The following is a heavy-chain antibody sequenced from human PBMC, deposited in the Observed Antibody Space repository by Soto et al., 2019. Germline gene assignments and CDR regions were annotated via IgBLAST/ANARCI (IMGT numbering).Heavy chain of an antibody. Sequence: QVQLVQSGAEVKKPGSSVKVSCKASGGTFSSYTISXVXXXXXXXXXXXGRILPILGIANYGQKFQGRVTIYADKSTSTGYMELSSLRSEDTAVYYXAGDDPTESYSYGSGGHWGQGTLVTVSS. D-gene: IGHD3-10*01. V-gene: IGHV1-69*08. CDR2: ILPILGIA. J-gene: IGHJ4*02. CDR3: AGDDPTESYSYGSGGH. CDR1: GGTFSSYT.